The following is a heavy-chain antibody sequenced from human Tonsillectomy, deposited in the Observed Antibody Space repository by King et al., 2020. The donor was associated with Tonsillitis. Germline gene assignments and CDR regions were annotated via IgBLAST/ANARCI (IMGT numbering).Heavy chain of an antibody. CDR1: GGSISSGGYS. Sequence: LQLQESGSGLVNPSQTLSLTCAVSGGSISSGGYSWSWIRQPPGKGLEWIGYIYHTENTYYNPSLRGRVTLSVDRSKNQFSLKLSSVTAADTAVYYCARSIAARLYFDYWGQGTLVTVSS. CDR3: ARSIAARLYFDY. J-gene: IGHJ4*02. V-gene: IGHV4-30-2*01. CDR2: IYHTENT. D-gene: IGHD6-6*01.